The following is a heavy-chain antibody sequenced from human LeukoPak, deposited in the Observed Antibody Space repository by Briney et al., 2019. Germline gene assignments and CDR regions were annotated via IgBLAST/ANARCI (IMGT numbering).Heavy chain of an antibody. D-gene: IGHD2-21*01. J-gene: IGHJ4*02. CDR1: GYTFTTSG. V-gene: IGHV1-18*01. CDR2: ISAYNGNT. Sequence: ASLKVSCKASGYTFTTSGISWVRAAPGQGLEWMGWISAYNGNTNYAPKLQGRVTMTTETSTSTAYMELRSLRSDDTAVYCCARDRQCGYGGQGTLVTVSS. CDR3: ARDRQCGY.